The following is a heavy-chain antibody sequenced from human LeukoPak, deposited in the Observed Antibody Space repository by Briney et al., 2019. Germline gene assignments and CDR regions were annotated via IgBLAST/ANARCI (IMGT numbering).Heavy chain of an antibody. J-gene: IGHJ4*02. CDR3: AKVPPQWFGDQNDY. D-gene: IGHD3-10*01. Sequence: GGSLRLSCAASGFTFSSYGMFWVRRAPGKGLEWVSAISGSGDRSYYADSVTGRFTSSRDNSKNTLYLQMNSLRADDTAVYFCAKVPPQWFGDQNDYWGQGTLVTVSS. V-gene: IGHV3-23*01. CDR2: ISGSGDRS. CDR1: GFTFSSYG.